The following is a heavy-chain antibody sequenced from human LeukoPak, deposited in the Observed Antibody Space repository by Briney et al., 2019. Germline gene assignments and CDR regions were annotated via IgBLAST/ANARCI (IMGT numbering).Heavy chain of an antibody. CDR2: IYTSGST. J-gene: IGHJ5*02. CDR3: ARGYGYQLLSYWSDP. CDR1: GGSISSGSYY. V-gene: IGHV4-61*02. Sequence: PSQTLSLTCTVSGGSISSGSYYWSWIRQPAGKGLEWIGRIYTSGSTNYNPSLKSRVTISVDTSKNQFSLKLSSVTAADTAVYYCARGYGYQLLSYWSDPWGQGTLVTVSS. D-gene: IGHD2-2*01.